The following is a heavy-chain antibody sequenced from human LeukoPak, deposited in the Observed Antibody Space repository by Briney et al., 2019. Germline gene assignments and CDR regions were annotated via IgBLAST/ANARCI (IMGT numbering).Heavy chain of an antibody. CDR3: ARPAYCSSTTCSGGFDI. V-gene: IGHV4-34*01. CDR1: GGSFSGYY. Sequence: SETLSLTCAVYGGSFSGYYWSWTRQPSGKGLEWNGEINHSGSTNYNPSLKSRVTISVDTSKKQFSLKLSSVTAADTAVYYCARPAYCSSTTCSGGFDIWGQGTMVTVSS. D-gene: IGHD2-2*01. J-gene: IGHJ3*02. CDR2: INHSGST.